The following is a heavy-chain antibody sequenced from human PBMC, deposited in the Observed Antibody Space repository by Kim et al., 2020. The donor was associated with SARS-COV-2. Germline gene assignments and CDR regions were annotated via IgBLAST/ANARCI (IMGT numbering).Heavy chain of an antibody. J-gene: IGHJ4*02. Sequence: GGSLRLSCAASGFSFSNAWMNWVRQAPEKGLEWVGRIKSKTDGGTTDYAAPVKGRFTISRDDSKNTLYLQMNSLKTEDTAVYYCTTKQYYYHSSGYYLFDYWGQGTLVTVSS. V-gene: IGHV3-15*01. CDR2: IKSKTDGGTT. D-gene: IGHD3-22*01. CDR1: GFSFSNAW. CDR3: TTKQYYYHSSGYYLFDY.